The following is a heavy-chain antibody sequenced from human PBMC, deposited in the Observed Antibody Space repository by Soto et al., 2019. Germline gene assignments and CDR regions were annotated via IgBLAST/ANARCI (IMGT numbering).Heavy chain of an antibody. CDR3: ARDRLARRGMATLPTEDY. CDR1: GGTFSSYA. CDR2: IIPIFGTA. D-gene: IGHD5-12*01. J-gene: IGHJ4*02. V-gene: IGHV1-69*01. Sequence: QVQLVQSGAEVKKPGSSVKVSCKASGGTFSSYAISWVRQAPGQGLEWMGGIIPIFGTANYAQKFQGRVTITADESTSTAYMELSNLRSEDTAVYYCARDRLARRGMATLPTEDYWGQGTLVTVSS.